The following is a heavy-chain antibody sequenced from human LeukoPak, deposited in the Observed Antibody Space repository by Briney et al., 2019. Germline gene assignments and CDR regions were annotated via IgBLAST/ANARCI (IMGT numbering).Heavy chain of an antibody. J-gene: IGHJ4*02. Sequence: PSETLSLTCAFYGGSFSGYYWSWIRQPPGKGLEWIGEINHSGSTNYNPSLKSRVTISVDTSKNQFSLKLSSVTAADTAVYYCARGLLLWFGDSIPTFDYWGQGTLVTVSS. CDR1: GGSFSGYY. CDR3: ARGLLLWFGDSIPTFDY. D-gene: IGHD3-10*01. V-gene: IGHV4-34*01. CDR2: INHSGST.